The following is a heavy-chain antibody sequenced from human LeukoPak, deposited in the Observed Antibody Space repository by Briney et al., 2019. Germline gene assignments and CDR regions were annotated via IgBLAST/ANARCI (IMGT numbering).Heavy chain of an antibody. D-gene: IGHD3-9*01. Sequence: PGGSLRLSCVGSGFSLEDYAMHWVRQVPEKGLEWVSSISWDSGSQAYTDSVKGRFSISRDNDKNSLYLQMNSLRLEDTAFYYCIKDMGFDLLKDAFHIWGQGTLVTVSS. J-gene: IGHJ3*02. CDR2: ISWDSGSQ. V-gene: IGHV3-9*01. CDR1: GFSLEDYA. CDR3: IKDMGFDLLKDAFHI.